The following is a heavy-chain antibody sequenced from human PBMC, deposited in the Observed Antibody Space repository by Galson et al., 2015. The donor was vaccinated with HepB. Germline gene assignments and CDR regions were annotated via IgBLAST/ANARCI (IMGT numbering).Heavy chain of an antibody. D-gene: IGHD6-19*01. CDR1: GSTLSKYD. CDR2: ISYDGRNN. J-gene: IGHJ4*02. Sequence: SLRLSCAASGSTLSKYDMHWVRQAPGKGLEWVAVISYDGRNNNHADSVKGRFTISRDNSKNTLYLQMNSLRPEDTAVYYCARHSGHISGWYTGRGGFDSWGQGTLVIVSS. CDR3: ARHSGHISGWYTGRGGFDS. V-gene: IGHV3-30*03.